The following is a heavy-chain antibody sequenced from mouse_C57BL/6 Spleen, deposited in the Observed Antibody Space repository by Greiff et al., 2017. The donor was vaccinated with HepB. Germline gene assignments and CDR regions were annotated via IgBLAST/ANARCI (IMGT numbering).Heavy chain of an antibody. V-gene: IGHV1-64*01. D-gene: IGHD1-1*01. J-gene: IGHJ4*01. CDR2: IHPNSGST. Sequence: QVQLQQPGAELVKPGASVKLSCKASGYTFTSYWMHWVKQRPGQGLEWIGMIHPNSGSTNYNEKFKSKATLTVDKSSSTAYMQLSSLTSEDSAVYYCAREGSTTVEDSLYYAMDYWGQGTSVTVSS. CDR3: AREGSTTVEDSLYYAMDY. CDR1: GYTFTSYW.